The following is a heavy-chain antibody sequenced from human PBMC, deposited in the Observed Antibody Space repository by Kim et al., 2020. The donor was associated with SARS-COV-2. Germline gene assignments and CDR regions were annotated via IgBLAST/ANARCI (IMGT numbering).Heavy chain of an antibody. D-gene: IGHD3-16*01. V-gene: IGHV3-72*01. CDR1: GLTFSDHY. CDR3: GDLGAGY. J-gene: IGHJ4*02. Sequence: GGSLRLSCVVSGLTFSDHYMDWVRQAPGKGLEWLGRIRTKAQSYSTEYAASVEGRFTISRDDSENSLYLQMNSLKTGDTAVSSCGDLGAGYWGQGTLVTV. CDR2: IRTKAQSYST.